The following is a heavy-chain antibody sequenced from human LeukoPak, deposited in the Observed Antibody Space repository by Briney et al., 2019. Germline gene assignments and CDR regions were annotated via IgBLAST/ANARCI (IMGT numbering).Heavy chain of an antibody. CDR3: ARNYYDSSGYWEDY. D-gene: IGHD3-22*01. J-gene: IGHJ4*02. CDR2: IYHSGST. Sequence: PSETLSLTCTVSGYSISSGYYWGWIRQPPGKGLEWIGSIYHSGSTYYNPSLKSRVTISVDTSKNQFSLKLSSVTAADTAVYYCARNYYDSSGYWEDYWGQGTLVTVSS. CDR1: GYSISSGYY. V-gene: IGHV4-38-2*02.